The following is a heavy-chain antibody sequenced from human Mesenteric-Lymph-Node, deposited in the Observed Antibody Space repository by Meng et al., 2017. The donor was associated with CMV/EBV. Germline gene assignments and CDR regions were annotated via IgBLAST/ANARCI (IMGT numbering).Heavy chain of an antibody. V-gene: IGHV1-69*04. J-gene: IGHJ4*02. CDR1: GSTFSSYA. D-gene: IGHD3-16*01. CDR3: ARISYAGIYFDY. CDR2: IITVLGMA. Sequence: SCTASGSTFSSYAVSWARQAPGQGLEWMGRIITVLGMANYSQNFQDRVTITVDKSTNTAYMELTNLRIEDTAVYYCARISYAGIYFDYWGQGSLVTVSS.